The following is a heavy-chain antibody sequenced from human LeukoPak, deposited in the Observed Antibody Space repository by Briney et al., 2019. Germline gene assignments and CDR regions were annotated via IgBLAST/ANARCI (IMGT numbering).Heavy chain of an antibody. D-gene: IGHD3-10*01. CDR3: ARGRDMVRGVILGF. J-gene: IGHJ4*02. V-gene: IGHV1-8*01. CDR1: GYTFTSYD. CDR2: MNPNSGNT. Sequence: ASVKVSCKASGYTFTSYDINWVRQATGQGLEWMGWMNPNSGNTGYAQKLQGRVTMTRNTSISTAYMELSSLRSEDTAVYYCARGRDMVRGVILGFWGQGTLVTVSS.